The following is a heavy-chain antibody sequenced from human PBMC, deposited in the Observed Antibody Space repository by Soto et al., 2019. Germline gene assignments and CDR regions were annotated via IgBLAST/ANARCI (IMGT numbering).Heavy chain of an antibody. CDR3: ARDGGLGDLHNYYYMDV. J-gene: IGHJ6*03. CDR2: IWYDGSNK. V-gene: IGHV3-33*01. CDR1: GFTFSSYG. D-gene: IGHD3-16*01. Sequence: GGSLRLSCAASGFTFSSYGMHWVRQAPGKGLEWVAVIWYDGSNKYYADSVKGRFTISRDNSKNTLYLQMNSLRAEDTAVYYCARDGGLGDLHNYYYMDVWGKGTTVTVSS.